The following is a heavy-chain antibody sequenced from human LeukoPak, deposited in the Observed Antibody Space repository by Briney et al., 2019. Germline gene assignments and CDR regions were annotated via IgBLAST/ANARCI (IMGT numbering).Heavy chain of an antibody. CDR3: AKKQWLEYFDY. V-gene: IGHV3-30*18. Sequence: GGSLRLSCAASGFTLSSYGMHWVRQAPGKGLEGVAVISYDGSNKYYADSVKGRFTISRDNSKNTLYLQMNSLRAEDTAVYYCAKKQWLEYFDYWGQGTLVTVSS. CDR1: GFTLSSYG. CDR2: ISYDGSNK. D-gene: IGHD6-19*01. J-gene: IGHJ4*02.